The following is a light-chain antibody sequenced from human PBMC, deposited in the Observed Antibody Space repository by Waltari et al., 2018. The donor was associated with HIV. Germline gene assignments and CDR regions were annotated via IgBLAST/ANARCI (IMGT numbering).Light chain of an antibody. Sequence: DIQMTQSPSSLSASVGDRVTITCRSSQTINDKLNWYQQKPGEAPKVLIYDASTLETGVPSRFSGFGSGTEFTLTISSLQPDDFASYFCQQSIRSPLTFGPGTKVD. CDR2: DAS. CDR1: QTINDK. V-gene: IGKV1-39*01. CDR3: QQSIRSPLT. J-gene: IGKJ3*01.